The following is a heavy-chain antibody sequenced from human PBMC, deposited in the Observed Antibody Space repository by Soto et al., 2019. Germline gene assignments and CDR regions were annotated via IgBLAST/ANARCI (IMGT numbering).Heavy chain of an antibody. J-gene: IGHJ6*02. D-gene: IGHD3-10*01. CDR2: IIPFIRAS. CDR1: GDTFGSYA. Sequence: QVLLVQSGAEVKKPGSSVKVSCKTSGDTFGSYAISWVRQAPGQGLEWMGGIIPFIRASNYAQKFQGRVTITAEESTTAVHMDRSSLRFEDTAVYYCARILRFFGAGSFFRGMDVWGQGTTVTVSS. CDR3: ARILRFFGAGSFFRGMDV. V-gene: IGHV1-69*01.